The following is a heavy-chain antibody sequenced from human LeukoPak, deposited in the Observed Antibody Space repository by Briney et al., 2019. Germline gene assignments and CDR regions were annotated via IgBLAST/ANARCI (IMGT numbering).Heavy chain of an antibody. CDR1: GFTFSSYS. CDR3: GRSGSYSAFDI. D-gene: IGHD1-26*01. V-gene: IGHV3-48*01. CDR2: ISSSSSTI. Sequence: GGSLRLSCAASGFTFSSYSMNWVRQAPGKGLEWGSYISSSSSTIYYADSVKGRITISRDNAKNSLYLQMNSLRAEDTAVYYCGRSGSYSAFDIWGQGTMVTVSS. J-gene: IGHJ3*02.